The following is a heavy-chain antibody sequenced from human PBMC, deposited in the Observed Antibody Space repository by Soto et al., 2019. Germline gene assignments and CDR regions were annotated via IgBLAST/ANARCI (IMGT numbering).Heavy chain of an antibody. CDR1: GFTFSSYW. Sequence: PGGSLRLSCAASGFTFSSYWMRWLRQAPGKGLVRVANIKQDGSEKYYVDSVKGRFTISRDNAKNSLYLQMNSLRAEDTAVYYCASRIVPAAPADYWGQGTLVTVSS. CDR3: ASRIVPAAPADY. D-gene: IGHD2-2*01. J-gene: IGHJ4*02. V-gene: IGHV3-7*03. CDR2: IKQDGSEK.